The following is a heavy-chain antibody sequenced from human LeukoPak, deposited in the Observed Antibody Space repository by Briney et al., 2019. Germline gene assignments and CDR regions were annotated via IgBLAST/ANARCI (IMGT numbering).Heavy chain of an antibody. Sequence: PGGSLRLSCAASGFTFSSYWMSWVRQAPGKGLEWVANIKQDGSEKYYVDSVKGRFTISRDNAKNSLYLQMNSLRAEDTAVYYCARGGDAAAVLAYYYYGMDVWGQGTTVTVSS. V-gene: IGHV3-7*05. CDR3: ARGGDAAAVLAYYYYGMDV. J-gene: IGHJ6*02. CDR2: IKQDGSEK. D-gene: IGHD6-13*01. CDR1: GFTFSSYW.